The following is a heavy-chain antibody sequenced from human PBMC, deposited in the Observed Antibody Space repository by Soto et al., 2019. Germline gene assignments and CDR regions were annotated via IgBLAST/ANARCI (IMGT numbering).Heavy chain of an antibody. Sequence: ASVKVSCKGSGYTFTISEIHWVLQATGQGLEWMGWMNANSGDSGHVQKFQGRLSMTRNTSTSTAYLELSSLRSEDMAVYYCARGRTPRGRTPYLSWSEGSWFVPWCQGTVVTVFS. CDR1: GYTFTISE. D-gene: IGHD1-26*01. J-gene: IGHJ5*02. V-gene: IGHV1-8*01. CDR2: MNANSGDS. CDR3: ARGRTPRGRTPYLSWSEGSWFVP.